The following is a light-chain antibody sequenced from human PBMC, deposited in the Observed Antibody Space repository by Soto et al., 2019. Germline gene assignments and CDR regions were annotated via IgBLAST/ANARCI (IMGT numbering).Light chain of an antibody. CDR2: GAS. J-gene: IGKJ1*01. Sequence: EIVMTQSPATLSVSPGERATLSCRASQSVSSNLAWYQQKPGQAPRLLIYGASTRATGIPARFSGSGSGTEFTLTISSLQSEDFATYYCLQDNSYPLTFGQGTKVEVK. CDR3: LQDNSYPLT. V-gene: IGKV3-15*01. CDR1: QSVSSN.